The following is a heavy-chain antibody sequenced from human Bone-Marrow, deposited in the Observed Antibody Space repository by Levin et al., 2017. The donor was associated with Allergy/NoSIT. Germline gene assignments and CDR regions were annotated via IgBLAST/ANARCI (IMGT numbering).Heavy chain of an antibody. D-gene: IGHD2-15*01. CDR2: VNPSGGNT. CDR1: GYSFTSYY. CDR3: ARSYCSGDTCYSDAFDI. V-gene: IGHV1-46*01. J-gene: IGHJ3*02. Sequence: PVASVKVSCKASGYSFTSYYMYWVRQAPGQGLEWMGIVNPSGGNTNYAQKFQGRVTMTRDTSTSTVYMELSSLRSDDTAVYYCARSYCSGDTCYSDAFDIWGQGTMVTVSS.